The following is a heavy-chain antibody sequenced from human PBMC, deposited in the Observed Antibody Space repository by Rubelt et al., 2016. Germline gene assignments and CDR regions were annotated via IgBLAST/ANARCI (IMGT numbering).Heavy chain of an antibody. CDR2: IYYSGST. CDR1: GDSISSSSYY. D-gene: IGHD6-13*01. J-gene: IGHJ4*02. Sequence: QPQLQESGPGLVKPSETLSLTCTVSGDSISSSSYYWGWIRQPPEKGLEWIGSIYYSGSTYYNPSLMSRVTISIDTSKNQLSLNRNSVTAADTAVYYGARTYSSTWTRFDYWGQGTLVIVSS. CDR3: ARTYSSTWTRFDY. V-gene: IGHV4-39*01.